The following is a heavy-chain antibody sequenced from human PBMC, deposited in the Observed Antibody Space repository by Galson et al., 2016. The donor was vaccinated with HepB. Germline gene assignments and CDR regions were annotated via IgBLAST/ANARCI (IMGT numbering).Heavy chain of an antibody. J-gene: IGHJ4*02. CDR2: INAGNGNT. CDR3: ARARYCSGGTCYSGDY. D-gene: IGHD2-15*01. Sequence: SVKVSCKASGYTLTNYDMHWVRQALGQGLAWMGWINAGNGNTKYSQKFQGRVTITRDTSASTVYMELSSLRSEDTAVYYCARARYCSGGTCYSGDYWGQGTLVTVSS. V-gene: IGHV1-3*01. CDR1: GYTLTNYD.